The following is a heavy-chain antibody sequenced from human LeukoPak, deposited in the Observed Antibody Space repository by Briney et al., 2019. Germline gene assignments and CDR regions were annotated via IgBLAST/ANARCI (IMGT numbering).Heavy chain of an antibody. V-gene: IGHV1-46*01. J-gene: IGHJ6*03. Sequence: ASVKVSCKASGYTFTSYYMHWVRQAPGQGLEWMGIINPSGGSTCYAQKFQGRVTMTRDMSTSTVYMELSSLRSGDTAVYYCASSTAMAPYYYYYMDVWGKGTTVTVSS. D-gene: IGHD5-18*01. CDR2: INPSGGST. CDR1: GYTFTSYY. CDR3: ASSTAMAPYYYYYMDV.